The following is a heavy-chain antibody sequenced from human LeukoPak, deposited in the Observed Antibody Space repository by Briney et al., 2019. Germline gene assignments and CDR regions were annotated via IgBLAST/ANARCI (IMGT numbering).Heavy chain of an antibody. J-gene: IGHJ6*02. CDR1: GYTFTSYY. CDR3: ARPPSSGGYYYYYGMDV. V-gene: IGHV1-46*01. D-gene: IGHD6-25*01. Sequence: ASVKVSCKASGYTFTSYYMHWVRQAPGQGLEWMGLINPSGGSTSYAQKFQGRVTMTRDTSISTAYMELSSLRSEDTAVYYCARPPSSGGYYYYYGMDVWGQGTTVTVSS. CDR2: INPSGGST.